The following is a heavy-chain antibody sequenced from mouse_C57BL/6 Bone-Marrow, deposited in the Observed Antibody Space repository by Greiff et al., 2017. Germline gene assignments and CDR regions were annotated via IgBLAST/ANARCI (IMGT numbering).Heavy chain of an antibody. V-gene: IGHV1-55*01. CDR1: GYTFTSYW. D-gene: IGHD2-4*01. J-gene: IGHJ4*01. CDR2: IYPGSGST. Sequence: VQLQQPGAELVKPGASVKMSCKASGYTFTSYWITWVKQRPGQGLEWIGDIYPGSGSTNYNEKFKSKATLTVDTSSSTAYMQLSSLTSEDSAVYYCARASDDYYYAMDYWGQGTSVTVSS. CDR3: ARASDDYYYAMDY.